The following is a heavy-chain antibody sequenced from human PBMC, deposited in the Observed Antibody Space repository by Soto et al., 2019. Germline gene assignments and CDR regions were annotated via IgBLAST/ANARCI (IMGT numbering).Heavy chain of an antibody. D-gene: IGHD4-17*01. CDR1: GFTFDEYV. J-gene: IGHJ4*02. CDR3: ANSRYGDYYFDD. CDR2: ISWNGDTF. V-gene: IGHV3-9*01. Sequence: EVQLVESGGGLVQPGRSLRLSCAASGFTFDEYVMYWVRQAPGKGLEWVSSISWNGDTFGYADSVKGRFTISRDNAKNSLYLQMNSLTAEDTALYYCANSRYGDYYFDDWGQGTLVTVSS.